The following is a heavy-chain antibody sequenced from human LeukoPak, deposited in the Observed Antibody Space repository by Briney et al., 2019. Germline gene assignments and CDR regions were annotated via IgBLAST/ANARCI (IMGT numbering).Heavy chain of an antibody. CDR3: ARDQYDTWSRRGNFDS. CDR1: GFTFGKYW. Sequence: GGSLRLSCVASGFTFGKYWMSWVRQAPGQGLEWVANIKLDGSEKNYVDSVKGRFTISRDNTKNSLYLQMNSLRVEDTAVFYCARDQYDTWSRRGNFDSWGQGTLVIVSS. D-gene: IGHD3-3*01. CDR2: IKLDGSEK. V-gene: IGHV3-7*03. J-gene: IGHJ4*02.